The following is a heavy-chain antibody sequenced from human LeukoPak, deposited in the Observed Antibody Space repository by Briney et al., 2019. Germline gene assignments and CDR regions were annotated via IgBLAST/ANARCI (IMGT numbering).Heavy chain of an antibody. D-gene: IGHD3-10*01. CDR3: ARDVDFYASGSYSDY. V-gene: IGHV3-74*03. Sequence: GGSLRLSCVVSGFTLKTFWMHWVRQVPGKGPVWISRINTEGEVTYADSVKGRFTISRDNSKNTMYLQMNSLRAEDTAVYYCARDVDFYASGSYSDYWGQGTLVTVSS. CDR2: INTEGEV. J-gene: IGHJ4*02. CDR1: GFTLKTFW.